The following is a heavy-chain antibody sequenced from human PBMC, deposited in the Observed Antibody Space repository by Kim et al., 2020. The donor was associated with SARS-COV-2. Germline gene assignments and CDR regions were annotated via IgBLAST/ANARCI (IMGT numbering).Heavy chain of an antibody. J-gene: IGHJ4*02. CDR1: GFTFNSYT. CDR3: ARSPSRIYYLDY. Sequence: GGSLRLSCAASGFTFNSYTMTWVRQAPGKGLEWVSGIGGSGVATTYADSVKGRFTISRDNSKNTLFLQIDSLRAEDTAVYFCARSPSRIYYLDYWGQGTL. CDR2: IGGSGVAT. D-gene: IGHD2-15*01. V-gene: IGHV3-23*01.